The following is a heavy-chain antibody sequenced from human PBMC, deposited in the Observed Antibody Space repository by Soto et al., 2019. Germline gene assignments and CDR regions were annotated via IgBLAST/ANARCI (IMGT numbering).Heavy chain of an antibody. CDR1: GFTFRNYW. D-gene: IGHD3-10*01. J-gene: IGHJ4*02. CDR2: ISDYGRI. Sequence: EVQLVEAGGGLVQPGGSLRLSCAASGFTFRNYWMHWVRQAPGKGLVWVSRISDYGRINYADSVKGRFTISRDDAKSELYLQMNNFRAEDTAVYYCARGGVEPFDYWGQGALVTVSS. CDR3: ARGGVEPFDY. V-gene: IGHV3-74*01.